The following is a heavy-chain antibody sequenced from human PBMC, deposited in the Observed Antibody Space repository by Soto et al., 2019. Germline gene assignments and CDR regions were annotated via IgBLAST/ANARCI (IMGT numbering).Heavy chain of an antibody. D-gene: IGHD2-2*01. CDR1: GYTFTSYS. J-gene: IGHJ4*02. V-gene: IGHV1-3*01. CDR3: ARGDCSSTSCYLGLVDY. Sequence: ASVKVSCKASGYTFTSYSMHWVRQAPGQRLEWMGWINAGNGNTKYSQKFQGRVTITRDTSASTAYMELSSLRSEDTAVYYCARGDCSSTSCYLGLVDYWGQGTLVTVSS. CDR2: INAGNGNT.